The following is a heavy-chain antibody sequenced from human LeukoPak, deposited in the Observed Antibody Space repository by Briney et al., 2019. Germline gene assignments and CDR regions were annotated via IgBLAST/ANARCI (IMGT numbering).Heavy chain of an antibody. CDR2: IYYSGST. V-gene: IGHV4-39*01. CDR3: ARLGYYGAKTDFDY. CDR1: GGSISSSSYY. Sequence: SETLSLTCTVSGGSISSSSYYWGWIRQPPGKGLECIGSIYYSGSTYYNPSLKSRVTISVDTSKNQFSLKLSSVTAADTAVYYCARLGYYGAKTDFDYWGQGTLVTVSS. D-gene: IGHD4-17*01. J-gene: IGHJ4*02.